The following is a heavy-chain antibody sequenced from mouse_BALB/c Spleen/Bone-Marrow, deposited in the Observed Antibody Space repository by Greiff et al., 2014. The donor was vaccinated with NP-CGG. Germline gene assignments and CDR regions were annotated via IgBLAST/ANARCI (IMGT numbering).Heavy chain of an antibody. CDR2: IDPANGNT. V-gene: IGHV14-3*02. D-gene: IGHD3-3*01. CDR3: ARYRLGTDFDY. CDR1: GFNIKDTY. J-gene: IGHJ2*01. Sequence: VHVQQSGAELVKPGASVKLSCTASGFNIKDTYMHWVKQRPEQGLEWIGRIDPANGNTKYDPKFQGKATITADTSSNTACLQLSSLTSEDTAVYYCARYRLGTDFDYWGQGTTLTVSS.